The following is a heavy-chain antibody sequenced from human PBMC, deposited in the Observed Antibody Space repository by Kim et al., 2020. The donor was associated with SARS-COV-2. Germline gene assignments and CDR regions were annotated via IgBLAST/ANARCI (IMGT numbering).Heavy chain of an antibody. J-gene: IGHJ5*02. V-gene: IGHV3-21*01. D-gene: IGHD2-2*01. CDR2: ISSSSSSYI. CDR3: AKIYCSSTSCFRTDVVA. Sequence: GGSLRLSCAASGFTFSSYSMNWVRQAPGKGLEWVSSISSSSSSYIYYADSVKGRFTISRDNAKNSLYLQMNSLRSEDTAVYYCAKIYCSSTSCFRTDVVAWGQGTLVTVSS. CDR1: GFTFSSYS.